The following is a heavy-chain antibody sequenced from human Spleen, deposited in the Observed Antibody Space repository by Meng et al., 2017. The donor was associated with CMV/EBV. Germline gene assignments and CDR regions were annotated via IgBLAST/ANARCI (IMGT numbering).Heavy chain of an antibody. Sequence: ASVKVSCKASGYTFTSYGISWVRQAPGQGLEWMGWINPNTGSTKYAQKFQGRVTMTRDTSISTAHMELSRLGSDDTAVFYCAREVIMTTSGGLDFWGQGTLVTVSS. V-gene: IGHV1-2*02. CDR3: AREVIMTTSGGLDF. CDR2: INPNTGST. D-gene: IGHD3-16*01. J-gene: IGHJ4*02. CDR1: GYTFTSYG.